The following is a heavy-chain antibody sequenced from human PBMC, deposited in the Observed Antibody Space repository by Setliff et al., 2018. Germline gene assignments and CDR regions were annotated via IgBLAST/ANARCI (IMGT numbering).Heavy chain of an antibody. J-gene: IGHJ4*02. V-gene: IGHV1-18*01. D-gene: IGHD2-2*01. CDR3: SRLVRYCTTTSCQRLSGDEY. Sequence: ASVKVSCKASGYTLSDYGITWVRQAPGQGLEWMGRISAYTGNAYYAHKLQDRVTMTTDTSTGTAYMELRSLTSDDTAVYYCSRLVRYCTTTSCQRLSGDEYWGQGTVVTVSS. CDR1: GYTLSDYG. CDR2: ISAYTGNA.